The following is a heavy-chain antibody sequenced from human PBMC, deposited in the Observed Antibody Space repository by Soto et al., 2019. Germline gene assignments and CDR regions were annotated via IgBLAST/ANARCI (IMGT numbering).Heavy chain of an antibody. CDR3: ATEGGKYNWFDP. D-gene: IGHD3-16*01. J-gene: IGHJ5*02. CDR2: VSSSSSAI. Sequence: EVQLVESGGGLVQPGGSLRLSCAASGFTFSSYSMSWVRQAPGKGLEWVSYVSSSSSAIYYADSVKGRFTISRDNAKNSLYLQMNSLRAEDTAVYYCATEGGKYNWFDPWGQGTLVTVSS. CDR1: GFTFSSYS. V-gene: IGHV3-48*01.